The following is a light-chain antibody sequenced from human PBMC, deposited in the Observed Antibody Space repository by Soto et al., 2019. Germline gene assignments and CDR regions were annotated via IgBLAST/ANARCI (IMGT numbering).Light chain of an antibody. CDR2: AAS. V-gene: IGKV1-39*01. CDR1: QSISNY. CDR3: QQSHTTPYT. Sequence: DIQMTQSPSSLSASEGDRVTITCRASQSISNYLNWYQQKPGQAPKLLIYAASSLQSGVPSRFTGRGSGTDFTLSISDLQPGEFATYSCQQSHTTPYTFGQGTRLEIK. J-gene: IGKJ2*01.